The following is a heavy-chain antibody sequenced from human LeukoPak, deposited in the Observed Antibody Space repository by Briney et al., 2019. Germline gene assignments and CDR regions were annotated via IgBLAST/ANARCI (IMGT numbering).Heavy chain of an antibody. CDR1: GFTFSSFG. V-gene: IGHV3-33*01. CDR3: VRGVGVSRFNYFDP. CDR2: IWYDASNK. J-gene: IGHJ5*02. Sequence: GGSLRLSCAASGFTFSSFGMHWVRKATGKGLEWVAVIWYDASNKYYADSVKGRFTISRDNSKNTLFLQMNSLRDDDTAVYYCVRGVGVSRFNYFDPWGQGTLVIVSS. D-gene: IGHD6-13*01.